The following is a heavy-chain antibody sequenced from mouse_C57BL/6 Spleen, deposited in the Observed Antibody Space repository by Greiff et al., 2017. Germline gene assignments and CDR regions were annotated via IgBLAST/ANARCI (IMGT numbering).Heavy chain of an antibody. V-gene: IGHV1-43*01. CDR3: ARTRGNYDAMDY. Sequence: VQLKESGPELVKPGASVKISCKASGYSFTGYYMHWVKQSSEKSLEWIGEINPSTGGTSYNQKFKGKATLTVDKSSSTAYMQLKSLTSEDSAVYYCARTRGNYDAMDYWGQGTSVTVSS. D-gene: IGHD2-1*01. CDR1: GYSFTGYY. J-gene: IGHJ4*01. CDR2: INPSTGGT.